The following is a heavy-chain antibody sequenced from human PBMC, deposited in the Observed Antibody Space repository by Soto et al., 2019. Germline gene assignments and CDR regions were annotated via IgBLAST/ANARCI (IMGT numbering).Heavy chain of an antibody. CDR1: GGSISSYY. CDR3: ARRWGDYFDY. CDR2: IYYSGSS. V-gene: IGHV4-59*08. J-gene: IGHJ4*02. D-gene: IGHD3-16*01. Sequence: SETLSLTCTVSGGSISSYYWSWIRQPPGKGLEWIGYIYYSGSSNYNPSLKSRVTIAVDTSKNQFSLKLSSVTAADTAVYYCARRWGDYFDYWGQGTLVTVSS.